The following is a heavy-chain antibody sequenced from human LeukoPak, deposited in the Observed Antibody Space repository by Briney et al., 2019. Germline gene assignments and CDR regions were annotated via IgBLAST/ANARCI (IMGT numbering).Heavy chain of an antibody. D-gene: IGHD3-22*01. J-gene: IGHJ1*01. CDR2: ISAYNGNT. V-gene: IGHV1-18*01. CDR3: ATTGYYYDSSGYLREYFQH. CDR1: SYTFTSYG. Sequence: ASVKVSCKASSYTFTSYGISWVRQAPGQGLEWMGWISAYNGNTNYAQKLQGRVTMTTDTSTSTAYMELRSLRSDDTAVYYCATTGYYYDSSGYLREYFQHWGQGTLVTVSS.